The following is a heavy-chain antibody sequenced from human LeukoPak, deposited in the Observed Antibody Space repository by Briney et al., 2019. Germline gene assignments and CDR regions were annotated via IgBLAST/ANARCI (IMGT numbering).Heavy chain of an antibody. CDR2: IGTAGDP. J-gene: IGHJ3*02. CDR3: ARGTYCSSTRCESDAFDI. D-gene: IGHD2-2*01. V-gene: IGHV3-13*05. CDR1: GFTFSSYD. Sequence: PGGTLRLSCAASGFTFSSYDMHWVRQATGKGLEWVSAIGTAGDPYYPGSVKGRFTISRETAKNSLYLQMNSLRVGDTAVYYCARGTYCSSTRCESDAFDIWGQGTMVTVSS.